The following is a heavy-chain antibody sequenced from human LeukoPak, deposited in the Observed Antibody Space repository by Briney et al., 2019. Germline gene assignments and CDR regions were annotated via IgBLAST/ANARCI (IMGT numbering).Heavy chain of an antibody. J-gene: IGHJ4*02. CDR2: IYSGGST. D-gene: IGHD6-13*01. CDR3: ARDGAAWYSSSWYYVY. V-gene: IGHV3-66*01. Sequence: GGSLRLSCAASGFTVSSNSMSWVRQAPGKGLEWVSVIYSGGSTYYADSVKGRFTISRDNSKNTLYLQMNSLRAEDTAVYYCARDGAAWYSSSWYYVYWGQGTLVTVSS. CDR1: GFTVSSNS.